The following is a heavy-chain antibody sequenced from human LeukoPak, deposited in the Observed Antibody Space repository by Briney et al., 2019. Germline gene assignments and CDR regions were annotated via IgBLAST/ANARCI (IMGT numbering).Heavy chain of an antibody. CDR3: AVYSSSSQYFQH. CDR2: ISTGSSYI. CDR1: GFTFSSYG. V-gene: IGHV3-21*06. J-gene: IGHJ1*01. D-gene: IGHD6-6*01. Sequence: PGGSLRLSCAASGFTFSSYGMHWVRQAPGKGLEWVSSISTGSSYIYYADSVRGRFTISRDNAKNLLYLQMNSLRVEDTSVYYCAVYSSSSQYFQHWGQGTLVTVSS.